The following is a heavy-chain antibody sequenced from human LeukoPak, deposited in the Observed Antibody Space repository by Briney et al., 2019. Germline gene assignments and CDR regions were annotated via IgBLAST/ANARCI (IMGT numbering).Heavy chain of an antibody. D-gene: IGHD2-21*02. Sequence: GSLRLSCAASGFTFSSYAMSWARQAPGKGLEWVSTISAGGGSTYYADSVKGRFTISRDNSQNTLHLQMNSLRAEDTAVYYCAKAKTPFVVVTAVDSWGQGTLVTVSS. CDR1: GFTFSSYA. J-gene: IGHJ4*02. CDR2: ISAGGGST. V-gene: IGHV3-23*01. CDR3: AKAKTPFVVVTAVDS.